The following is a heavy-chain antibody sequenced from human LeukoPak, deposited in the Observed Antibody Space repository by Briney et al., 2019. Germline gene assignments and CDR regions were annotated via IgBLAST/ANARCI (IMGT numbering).Heavy chain of an antibody. CDR1: GGSISSYY. CDR2: IYTSGST. Sequence: SETLSLTCTVSGGSISSYYWNWIRQPAGKGLEWIGRIYTSGSTNYNPSLKSRVTMSVDTSKNQFSLKLSSVTAADTAVCYCARDDSSSWPYYYYYYMDVWGKGTMATVSS. CDR3: ARDDSSSWPYYYYYYMDV. D-gene: IGHD6-13*01. V-gene: IGHV4-4*07. J-gene: IGHJ6*03.